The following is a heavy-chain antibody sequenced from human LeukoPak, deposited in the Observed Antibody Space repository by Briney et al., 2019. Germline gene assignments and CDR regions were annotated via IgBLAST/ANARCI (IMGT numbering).Heavy chain of an antibody. J-gene: IGHJ3*02. CDR2: INHSRST. V-gene: IGHV4-34*01. Sequence: SETLSLTCAVYGGSFSGYYWSWIRQPPGKGLEWIGEINHSRSTNYNPSLKSRVTISVDTSKNQFSLKLSSVTAADTAVYYCARAGVMTGDDAFDIWGQGTMVTVSS. CDR1: GGSFSGYY. CDR3: ARAGVMTGDDAFDI. D-gene: IGHD3-9*01.